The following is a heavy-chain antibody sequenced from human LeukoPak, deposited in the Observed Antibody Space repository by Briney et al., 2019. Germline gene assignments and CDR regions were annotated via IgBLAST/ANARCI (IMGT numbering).Heavy chain of an antibody. CDR2: LYPGVGT. D-gene: IGHD3-22*01. Sequence: SETLSLTCTVSGGSMYSYYWSWIRQTAGKGLEWIGRLYPGVGTDYNPSLKSRVTMSVDTSKNQFNLKLSVVTAADTAVYYCARLKFYDSTGYSPGYYMDVWGKGTTVSVFS. CDR1: GGSMYSYY. CDR3: ARLKFYDSTGYSPGYYMDV. V-gene: IGHV4-4*07. J-gene: IGHJ6*03.